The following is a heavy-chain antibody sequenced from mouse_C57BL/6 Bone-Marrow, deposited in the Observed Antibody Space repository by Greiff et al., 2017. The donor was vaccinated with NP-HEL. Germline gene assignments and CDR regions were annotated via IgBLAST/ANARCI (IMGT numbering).Heavy chain of an antibody. CDR1: GYAFTNYL. Sequence: QVQLKESGAELVRPGTSVKVSCKASGYAFTNYLIEWVKQRPGQGLEWIGVINPGGGGTNYNEKFKGKATLTADKSSSTAYMQLSSLTSEDSAVYFCASGELGRFAYWGQGTLVTVSA. J-gene: IGHJ3*01. V-gene: IGHV1-54*01. D-gene: IGHD4-1*01. CDR2: INPGGGGT. CDR3: ASGELGRFAY.